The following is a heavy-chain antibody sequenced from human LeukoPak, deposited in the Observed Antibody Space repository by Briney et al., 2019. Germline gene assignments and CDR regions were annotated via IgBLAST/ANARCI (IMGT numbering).Heavy chain of an antibody. V-gene: IGHV3-7*01. CDR3: ARDRSGWLVPDYYYYMDV. J-gene: IGHJ6*03. CDR2: IKLDGSDR. CDR1: GFTFRSYW. Sequence: TGGSLRLSCTASGFTFRSYWMSWVRQAPGKGLEWVANIKLDGSDRYYVDSVKGRFTVSRDNAKNSVYLQMNSLRAEDTAVYYCARDRSGWLVPDYYYYMDVWGKGTTVTVSS. D-gene: IGHD6-25*01.